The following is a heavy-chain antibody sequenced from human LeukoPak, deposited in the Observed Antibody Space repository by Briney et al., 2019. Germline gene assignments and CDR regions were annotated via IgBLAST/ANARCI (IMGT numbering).Heavy chain of an antibody. CDR3: ARSNRGSWDYFDY. J-gene: IGHJ4*02. V-gene: IGHV3-7*03. CDR1: GFTFSSYG. CDR2: INQDGSEK. Sequence: GGSLRLSCAASGFTFSSYGMTWVRQAPGKGLEWVSNINQDGSEKYYVDSVKGRFTISRDKAKNSLYLQMNSLRAEDTALYYCARSNRGSWDYFDYWGQGNLVTVSS. D-gene: IGHD1-26*01.